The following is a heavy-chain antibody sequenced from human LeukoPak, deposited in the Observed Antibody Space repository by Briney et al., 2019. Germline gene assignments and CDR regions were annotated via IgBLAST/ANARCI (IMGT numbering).Heavy chain of an antibody. V-gene: IGHV3-30-3*01. J-gene: IGHJ5*02. Sequence: PGGSLRLSCAASGFTFSSYAMHWVRQAPGKGLEWVAVISYDGSNKYYADSVKGRFTISRDNSKNTLYLQMNSLRAEDTAVYYCAGDYYDSSGPPPWGQGTLVTVSS. CDR1: GFTFSSYA. CDR3: AGDYYDSSGPPP. CDR2: ISYDGSNK. D-gene: IGHD3-22*01.